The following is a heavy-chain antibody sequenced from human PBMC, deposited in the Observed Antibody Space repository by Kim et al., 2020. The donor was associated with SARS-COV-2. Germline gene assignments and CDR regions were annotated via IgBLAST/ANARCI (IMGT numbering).Heavy chain of an antibody. J-gene: IGHJ4*02. CDR1: GYTLTELS. Sequence: ASVKVSCKVSGYTLTELSMHWVRQAPGKGLEWMGGFDPEDGETIYAQKFQGRVTMTEDTSTDTAYMDLSSLRSEDTAVYYCATLDSIGYYKEYYFDYWGQGTLVTVSS. CDR3: ATLDSIGYYKEYYFDY. V-gene: IGHV1-24*01. D-gene: IGHD3-22*01. CDR2: FDPEDGET.